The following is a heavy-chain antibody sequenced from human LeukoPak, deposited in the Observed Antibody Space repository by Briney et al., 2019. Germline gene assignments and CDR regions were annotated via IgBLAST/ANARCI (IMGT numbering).Heavy chain of an antibody. V-gene: IGHV3-23*01. Sequence: GGSLRLSCAASGFTFRNFAMKWVRQAPGKGLEWVSDISGGGEHTFYADSVKGRFTISKDNAKNSLYLQMNSLRVEDTAVYYCVPLNWNPPGDFDRWGQGTLVTVSS. J-gene: IGHJ4*02. D-gene: IGHD1-20*01. CDR1: GFTFRNFA. CDR3: VPLNWNPPGDFDR. CDR2: ISGGGEHT.